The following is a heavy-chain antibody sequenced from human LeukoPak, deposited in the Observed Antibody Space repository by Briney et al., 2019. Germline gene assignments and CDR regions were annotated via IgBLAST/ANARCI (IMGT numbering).Heavy chain of an antibody. D-gene: IGHD4-17*01. Sequence: KPSETLSLTCAVYGGSFSGYYWSWIRQPPGKGLEWVGEINHSGSTNYNPSLKSRVTISVDTSKNQFSLKLSSVTAADTAVYYCARPSGYEDYGDYPYWGQGTLVTVSS. J-gene: IGHJ4*02. CDR2: INHSGST. CDR1: GGSFSGYY. V-gene: IGHV4-34*01. CDR3: ARPSGYEDYGDYPY.